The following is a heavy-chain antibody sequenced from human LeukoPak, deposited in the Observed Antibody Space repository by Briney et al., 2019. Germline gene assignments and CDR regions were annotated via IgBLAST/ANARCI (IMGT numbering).Heavy chain of an antibody. CDR3: ARPLDSSNNYFDY. Sequence: GGSLRLSCAASGFTFSRNAMNWVRQAPGKGLEWVSFISSSNYMSYADSVKGRFTISRDNAKNSLYLQMNSLRAEDTAVYYCARPLDSSNNYFDYWGQGTLVTVSA. CDR2: ISSSNYM. CDR1: GFTFSRNA. D-gene: IGHD6-13*01. V-gene: IGHV3-21*01. J-gene: IGHJ4*02.